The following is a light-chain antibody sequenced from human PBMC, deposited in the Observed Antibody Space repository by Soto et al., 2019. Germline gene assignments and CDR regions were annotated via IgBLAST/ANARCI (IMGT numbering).Light chain of an antibody. Sequence: QSVLSQTPSVSGTLGQRVTISCSGSNSNIEGNAVNWYQQVPGTAPKLLIYNNNHRPSGVSDRFSGSKSGTSASLAISGLQSADETDYYCAAWDDSRNAWVFGGGTKVTVL. J-gene: IGLJ3*02. V-gene: IGLV1-44*01. CDR1: NSNIEGNA. CDR2: NNN. CDR3: AAWDDSRNAWV.